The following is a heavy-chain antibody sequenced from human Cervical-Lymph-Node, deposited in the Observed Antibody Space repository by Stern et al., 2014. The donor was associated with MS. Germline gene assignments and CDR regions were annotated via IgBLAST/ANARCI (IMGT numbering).Heavy chain of an antibody. Sequence: QVQLGESGAEVKKPGASVKVSCKASGYTFTSYGISWVRQAPGQGLEWMGCISAYNVNTNYAQKMLRRVTMTTDTSTSTAYMELRSRISDDTAVDYCARGRLGSENAFDIWGQGTMVTVSS. V-gene: IGHV1-18*01. CDR3: ARGRLGSENAFDI. J-gene: IGHJ3*02. D-gene: IGHD2-15*01. CDR1: GYTFTSYG. CDR2: ISAYNVNT.